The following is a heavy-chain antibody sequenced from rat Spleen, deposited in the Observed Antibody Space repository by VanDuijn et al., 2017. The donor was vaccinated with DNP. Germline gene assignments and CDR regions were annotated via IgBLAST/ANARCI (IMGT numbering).Heavy chain of an antibody. CDR3: VRWVRALDY. CDR1: AYSITTHY. Sequence: EVQLQESGPGLVKPSQSLSLTYSVTAYSITTHYWGWIRKFPGNKMEWIGHIGYSGSTTYNPSLKSRISITRDTSKNQFFLQLNSVTTEDTATYYCVRWVRALDYWGQGVMVTVSS. J-gene: IGHJ2*01. V-gene: IGHV3-1*01. CDR2: IGYSGST. D-gene: IGHD4-1*01.